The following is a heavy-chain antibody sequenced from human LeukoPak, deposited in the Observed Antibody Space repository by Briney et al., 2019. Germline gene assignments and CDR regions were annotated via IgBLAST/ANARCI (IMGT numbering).Heavy chain of an antibody. J-gene: IGHJ4*02. D-gene: IGHD3-10*01. V-gene: IGHV4-59*01. CDR2: IYYSGST. CDR3: ARARRVRGVIGTKLYDY. CDR1: GGSISSYY. Sequence: SETLSLTCTVSGGSISSYYWSWIRQPPGKGLEWIGYIYYSGSTNYNPSLKSRVTISVDTSKNQFSLKLSSVTAADTAVYYCARARRVRGVIGTKLYDYWGQGTLVTVSS.